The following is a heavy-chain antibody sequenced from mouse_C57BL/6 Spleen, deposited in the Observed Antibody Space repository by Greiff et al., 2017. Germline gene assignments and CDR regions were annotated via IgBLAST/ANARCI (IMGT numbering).Heavy chain of an antibody. CDR2: ILPGSGST. CDR1: GYTFTGYW. Sequence: VQLQQSGAELMKPGASVKLSCKATGYTFTGYWIEWVKQRPGHGLEWIGEILPGSGSTNYNEKFKGKATFTADTSSNTAYMQLSSLTTEDSASYVCSSGRYRENYAMDYWGQGTSGTVSS. D-gene: IGHD2-14*01. V-gene: IGHV1-9*01. J-gene: IGHJ4*01. CDR3: SSGRYRENYAMDY.